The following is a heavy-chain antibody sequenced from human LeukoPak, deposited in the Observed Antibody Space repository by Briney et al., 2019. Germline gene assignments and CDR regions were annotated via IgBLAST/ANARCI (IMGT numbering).Heavy chain of an antibody. J-gene: IGHJ5*02. D-gene: IGHD2-2*01. V-gene: IGHV1-2*02. CDR2: INPNSGGT. Sequence: GASVKVSCKASGYTFTGYYMHWVRQAPGQGLEWMGWINPNSGGTNYAQKFQGRVTMTRDTSISTAYMELSRLRSDDTAVYYCARSLAIVVVPTNWFDPWGQGTLVTASA. CDR1: GYTFTGYY. CDR3: ARSLAIVVVPTNWFDP.